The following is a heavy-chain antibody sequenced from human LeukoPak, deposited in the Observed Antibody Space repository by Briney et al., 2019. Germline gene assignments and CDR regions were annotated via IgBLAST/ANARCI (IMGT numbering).Heavy chain of an antibody. J-gene: IGHJ4*02. CDR1: GYTFTSYD. CDR3: ARVHSSGYLTDIDY. V-gene: IGHV1-8*02. CDR2: MNPNSGNT. D-gene: IGHD3-22*01. Sequence: GASVKVSCKASGYTFTSYDINWVRQATGQGLEWMGWMNPNSGNTGYAQKFQGRVTMTRNTSISTAYMELSSLRAEDTAVYYCARVHSSGYLTDIDYWGQGTLVTVSS.